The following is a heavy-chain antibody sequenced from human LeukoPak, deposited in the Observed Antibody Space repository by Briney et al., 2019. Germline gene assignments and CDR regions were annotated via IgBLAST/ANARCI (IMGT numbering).Heavy chain of an antibody. D-gene: IGHD3-9*01. CDR3: ARALSYDILTGYSLYYFDY. CDR2: IYYSGST. Sequence: SETLSLTCTVSGGSIRNYYWSWIRQPPGKGLEWIGNIYYSGSTRNNPSLKSRVTISADTSKNQFSLKLSSVTAADTAVYYCARALSYDILTGYSLYYFDYWGQGTLVTVSS. V-gene: IGHV4-59*08. CDR1: GGSIRNYY. J-gene: IGHJ4*02.